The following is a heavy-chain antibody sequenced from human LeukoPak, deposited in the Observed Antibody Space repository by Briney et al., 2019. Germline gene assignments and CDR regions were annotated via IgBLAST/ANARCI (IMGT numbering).Heavy chain of an antibody. CDR2: IYHSGST. V-gene: IGHV4-38-2*02. CDR3: ARGPMGATYDAFDI. Sequence: SETLSLTCTVSGYSISSGYYWGWIRQPPGKGLEWIGSIYHSGSTYYNPSLKSRVTISVDTSKSQFSLKLSSVTAADTAVYYCARGPMGATYDAFDIWGQGTMVTVSS. CDR1: GYSISSGYY. D-gene: IGHD1-26*01. J-gene: IGHJ3*02.